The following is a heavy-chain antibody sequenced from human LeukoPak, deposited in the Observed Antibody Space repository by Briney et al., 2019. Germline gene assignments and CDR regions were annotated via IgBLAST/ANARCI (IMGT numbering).Heavy chain of an antibody. Sequence: GGSLRLSCAASGFTFSSYAMNWVRQAPGKGLEWVSFISGSGETTYYADSVKGRFTISRDNSKNTLYLQMNSLRAEDTAVYYCAKSRGESRGASNYWGQGTLVTVSS. D-gene: IGHD1-26*01. CDR1: GFTFSSYA. CDR2: ISGSGETT. J-gene: IGHJ4*02. V-gene: IGHV3-23*01. CDR3: AKSRGESRGASNY.